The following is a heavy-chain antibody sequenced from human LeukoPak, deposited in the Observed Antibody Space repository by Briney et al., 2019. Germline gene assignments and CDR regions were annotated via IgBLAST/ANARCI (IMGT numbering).Heavy chain of an antibody. V-gene: IGHV1-18*01. D-gene: IGHD3-10*01. CDR3: ARERRDPVRGLIISRAFDY. CDR1: GYTFINFG. CDR2: ISAYNGNT. Sequence: ASVTVSCKASGYTFINFGISWVRQAPGQGLEGMGWISAYNGNTNYAQKLQGRVTMTTDTSTSTAYMDLRSLRSDDTAVYYCARERRDPVRGLIISRAFDYWGQGTLVTVSS. J-gene: IGHJ4*02.